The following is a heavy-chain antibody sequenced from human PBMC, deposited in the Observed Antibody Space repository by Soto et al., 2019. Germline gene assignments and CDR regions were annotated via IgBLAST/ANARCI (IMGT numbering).Heavy chain of an antibody. D-gene: IGHD2-15*01. Sequence: GGSLRLSCAASGFTFSSYGMHWVRQAPGKGLEWVAVIWYDGSNKYYADSVKGRFTISRDNSKNTLYLQMNSLRAEDTAVYYCARVRGEGYCSGGSCFNLAPDTFDIWGQGTTVTVSS. CDR1: GFTFSSYG. CDR2: IWYDGSNK. CDR3: ARVRGEGYCSGGSCFNLAPDTFDI. V-gene: IGHV3-33*01. J-gene: IGHJ3*02.